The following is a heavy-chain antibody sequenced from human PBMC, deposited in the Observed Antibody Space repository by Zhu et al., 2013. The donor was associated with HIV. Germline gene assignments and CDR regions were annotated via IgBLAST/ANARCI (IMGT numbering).Heavy chain of an antibody. J-gene: IGHJ6*02. CDR2: INPSSGGT. CDR3: AREQQLALYSYYYGFDV. CDR1: RYTFTAYY. Sequence: VKRPGASVKISCKASRYTFTAYYIHWVRQAPGQGLEWMGWINPSSGGTNYAQHFQGRVTMTRDTSISTASMELTRLKSDDTAVYYCAREQQLALYSYYYGFDVWGQGTTVTVSS. V-gene: IGHV1-2*02. D-gene: IGHD6-13*01.